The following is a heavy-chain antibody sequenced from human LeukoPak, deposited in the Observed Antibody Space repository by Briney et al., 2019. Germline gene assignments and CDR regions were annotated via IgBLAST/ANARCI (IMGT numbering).Heavy chain of an antibody. CDR1: GFTFSSYW. CDR3: TRLGGSSGVDY. J-gene: IGHJ4*02. Sequence: GGSLRLSCAASGFTFSSYWMHWVRQVPGKGLVWVSRIDTVGTGTSYADSVKGRFTVSRDNAKNTICLQTISLRAEDTAVYYCTRLGGSSGVDYWGQGTLVTVSS. D-gene: IGHD6-19*01. V-gene: IGHV3-74*01. CDR2: IDTVGTGT.